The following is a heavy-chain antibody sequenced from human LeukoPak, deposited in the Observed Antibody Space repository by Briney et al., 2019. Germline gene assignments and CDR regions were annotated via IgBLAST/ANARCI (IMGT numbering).Heavy chain of an antibody. V-gene: IGHV3-15*01. CDR1: GFTFSNAW. CDR2: IKCKTDGGTT. D-gene: IGHD3-9*01. J-gene: IGHJ4*02. CDR3: TTAPSYYDILTGYYTFDY. Sequence: GGSLRLSCAASGFTFSNAWMSWVRQAPGKGLEWVGRIKCKTDGGTTDYAAPVKGRFTISRDDSKNTLYLQMNSLKTEDTAVYYCTTAPSYYDILTGYYTFDYWGQGTLVTVSS.